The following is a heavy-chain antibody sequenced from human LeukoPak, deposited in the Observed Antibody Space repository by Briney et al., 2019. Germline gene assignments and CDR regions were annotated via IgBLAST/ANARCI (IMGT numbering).Heavy chain of an antibody. CDR2: IIPILGIA. Sequence: GASVKVSCKASGGTFSSYAISWVRHAPGQGLEWMGRIIPILGIANYAQKFQGRVTITADKSTSTAYMELSSLRSEDTAVYYCARDVGVVPAALITGKKNLFDPWGQGTLVTVSS. CDR1: GGTFSSYA. V-gene: IGHV1-69*04. J-gene: IGHJ5*02. D-gene: IGHD2-2*01. CDR3: ARDVGVVPAALITGKKNLFDP.